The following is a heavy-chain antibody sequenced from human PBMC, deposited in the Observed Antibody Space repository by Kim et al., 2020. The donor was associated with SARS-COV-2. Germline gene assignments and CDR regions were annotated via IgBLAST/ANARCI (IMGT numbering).Heavy chain of an antibody. V-gene: IGHV3-15*01. Sequence: AAPVKGRFTISRDDSKNTLYLQMNSLKTEDTAVYYCTGYCSGGSCSMRDYWGQGTLVTVSS. J-gene: IGHJ4*02. CDR3: TGYCSGGSCSMRDY. D-gene: IGHD2-15*01.